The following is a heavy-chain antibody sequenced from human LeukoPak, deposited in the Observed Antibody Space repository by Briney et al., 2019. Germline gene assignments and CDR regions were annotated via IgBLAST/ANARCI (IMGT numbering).Heavy chain of an antibody. D-gene: IGHD3-10*01. CDR2: IYYSGST. J-gene: IGHJ4*02. V-gene: IGHV4-31*03. Sequence: SQTLSLTCTVSGGSISSGGYYWSWIRQHPGKGLEWIGYIYYSGSTYYNPSLKSRVTISVDTSKNQFSLKLSSVTAADTAVYYCARERTEGEGIDYWGQGTLVTVSS. CDR1: GGSISSGGYY. CDR3: ARERTEGEGIDY.